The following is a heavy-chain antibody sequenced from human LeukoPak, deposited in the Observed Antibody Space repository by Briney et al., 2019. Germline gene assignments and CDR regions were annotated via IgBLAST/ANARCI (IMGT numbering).Heavy chain of an antibody. CDR2: ISYDGSNK. CDR1: GFFFNVYA. V-gene: IGHV3-30*18. J-gene: IGHJ3*02. Sequence: PGGSLRLSCAASGFFFNVYAMHWVRQAPGKGLEWAAVISYDGSNKYYADSVKGRFTISRDNSKNTLYLQMNSLRAEDTAVYYCAKDMRTPAIWGQGTMVTVSS. D-gene: IGHD2-15*01. CDR3: AKDMRTPAI.